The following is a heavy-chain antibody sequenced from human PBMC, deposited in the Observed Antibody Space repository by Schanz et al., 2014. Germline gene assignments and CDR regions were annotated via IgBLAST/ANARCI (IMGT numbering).Heavy chain of an antibody. D-gene: IGHD2-2*01. Sequence: QVQLVQSGAEVKKPGASVRVSCKASGYSFTTYDVNWVRQAPGQGLEWMGIINPSGGSTSYAQKFQGRVTMTRDTSTSTVYMELSSLRSEDTAVYYCARGIPYCSSTSCSGLDAYDVWGQGTLVTVAS. CDR1: GYSFTTYD. V-gene: IGHV1-46*01. J-gene: IGHJ3*01. CDR3: ARGIPYCSSTSCSGLDAYDV. CDR2: INPSGGST.